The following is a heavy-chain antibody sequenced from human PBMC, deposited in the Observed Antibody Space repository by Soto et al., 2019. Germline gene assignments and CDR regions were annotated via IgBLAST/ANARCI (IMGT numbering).Heavy chain of an antibody. CDR3: ARDQWAEMGDSYGLFDY. D-gene: IGHD5-18*01. V-gene: IGHV1-69*13. J-gene: IGHJ4*02. CDR1: GGTFSSYA. CDR2: IIPIFGTA. Sequence: GASVKVSCKASGGTFSSYAISWVRQAPGQGLEWMGGIIPIFGTANYAQKFQGRVTITADESTSTAYMELSSLRSEDTAVYYCARDQWAEMGDSYGLFDYWGQGTLVTVSS.